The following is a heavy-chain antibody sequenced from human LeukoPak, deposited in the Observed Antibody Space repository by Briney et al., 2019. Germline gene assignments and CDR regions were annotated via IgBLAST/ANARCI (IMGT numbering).Heavy chain of an antibody. CDR1: GDSVSSNSAA. V-gene: IGHV6-1*01. Sequence: SQTLSLTCAISGDSVSSNSAAWNWIRQSPSRGLEWLGRTYYRSKWYNDYAVSVKSRITINPDTSKNQYSLQLNSVTPEDTAVYYCARVHIAAAGTVTFDYWGQGTLVTVSS. CDR2: TYYRSKWYN. D-gene: IGHD6-13*01. J-gene: IGHJ4*02. CDR3: ARVHIAAAGTVTFDY.